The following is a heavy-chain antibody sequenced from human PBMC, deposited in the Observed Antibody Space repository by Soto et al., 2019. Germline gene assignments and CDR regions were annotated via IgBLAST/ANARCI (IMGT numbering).Heavy chain of an antibody. CDR3: ARDGVAGTYYFDY. D-gene: IGHD6-19*01. CDR2: INPSGDST. V-gene: IGHV1-46*01. Sequence: QVQLVQSGAEVRKPGASVRVYCKASGYTFTSHFIHWVRQAPGQGLEWMGVINPSGDSTSYPQKFQGRVTMTRDTSTSTVYMELSSLRSEDTAVYYCARDGVAGTYYFDYWGQGTLVTVSS. CDR1: GYTFTSHF. J-gene: IGHJ4*02.